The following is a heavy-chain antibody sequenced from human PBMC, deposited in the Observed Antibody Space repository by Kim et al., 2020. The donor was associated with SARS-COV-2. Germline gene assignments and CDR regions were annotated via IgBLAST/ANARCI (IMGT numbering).Heavy chain of an antibody. D-gene: IGHD1-26*01. CDR2: IYHSGST. V-gene: IGHV4-38-2*02. Sequence: SETLSLTCTVSGYSISSGYYWGWIRQPPGKGLEWIGSIYHSGSTYYNPSLKSRVTISVDTSKNQFSLKLSSVTAADTAVYYCARDDRWELLEAFDIWGQGTMVTVSS. CDR3: ARDDRWELLEAFDI. J-gene: IGHJ3*02. CDR1: GYSISSGYY.